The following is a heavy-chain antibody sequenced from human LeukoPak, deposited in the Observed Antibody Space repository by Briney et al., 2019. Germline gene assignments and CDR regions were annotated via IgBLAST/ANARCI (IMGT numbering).Heavy chain of an antibody. J-gene: IGHJ4*02. Sequence: GGSLRLSCAASGFTFSSYWMSWVRQAPGKGLEWVANIKQDGSEKYYVDSVKGRFTISRDNAKNSLYLQMNSLRAEDTAVYYCAREDKGGSGWNFDHWGQGTLVTVSS. CDR3: AREDKGGSGWNFDH. V-gene: IGHV3-7*01. CDR1: GFTFSSYW. D-gene: IGHD6-19*01. CDR2: IKQDGSEK.